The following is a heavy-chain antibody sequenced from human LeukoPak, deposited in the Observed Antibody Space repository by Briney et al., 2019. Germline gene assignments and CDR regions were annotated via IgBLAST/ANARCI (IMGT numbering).Heavy chain of an antibody. V-gene: IGHV1-69*04. J-gene: IGHJ4*02. CDR3: ARAGLYSSLFDY. CDR2: IIPILGIA. D-gene: IGHD6-19*01. CDR1: GGTFSSHA. Sequence: SVKVSCKASGGTFSSHAISWVRQAPGQGLEWMGRIIPILGIANYAQKFQGRVTITADKSTSTAYMELSSLRSEDTSVYYCARAGLYSSLFDYWGQGTLVTVSS.